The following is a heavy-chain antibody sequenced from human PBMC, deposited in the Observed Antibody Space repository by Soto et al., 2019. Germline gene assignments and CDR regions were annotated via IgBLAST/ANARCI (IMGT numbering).Heavy chain of an antibody. J-gene: IGHJ6*02. Sequence: GASVKVSCKAPGYTFIGYYIHWVRQAPGQGLEWMGWINPNSGGTNYAQRFQGWVTMTRDRSISTAYMELSRLKSDDTAVYYCARVGGGLASLGYYGMDVWGQGTTVTVSS. CDR1: GYTFIGYY. CDR2: INPNSGGT. V-gene: IGHV1-2*04. CDR3: ARVGGGLASLGYYGMDV. D-gene: IGHD3-10*01.